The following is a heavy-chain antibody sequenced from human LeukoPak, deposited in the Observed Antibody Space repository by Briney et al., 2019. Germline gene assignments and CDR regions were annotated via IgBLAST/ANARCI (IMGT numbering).Heavy chain of an antibody. Sequence: ASVNVSCKASGGTFSSYAISWVRQAPGQGLEWMGWMNTNSGNTGHARNLQGRVTMTRNTSISTAYMELSSLRSDDTAVYYCVAKGCWGQGTLVTVSS. CDR3: VAKGC. V-gene: IGHV1-8*02. J-gene: IGHJ4*02. CDR1: GGTFSSYA. CDR2: MNTNSGNT.